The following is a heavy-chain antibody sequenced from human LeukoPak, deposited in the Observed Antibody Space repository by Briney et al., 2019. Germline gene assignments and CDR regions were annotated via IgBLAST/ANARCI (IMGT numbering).Heavy chain of an antibody. D-gene: IGHD6-13*01. CDR3: AKIAAVGADYYYGMDV. CDR2: IYYSGST. V-gene: IGHV4-59*08. Sequence: SETLSLTCTVSGGSISSYYWSWIRQPPGKGLEWIGYIYYSGSTNYNPSLKSRVTISVDTSKNQFSLKLNSVTAADTAVYYCAKIAAVGADYYYGMDVWGQGTTVTVSS. CDR1: GGSISSYY. J-gene: IGHJ6*02.